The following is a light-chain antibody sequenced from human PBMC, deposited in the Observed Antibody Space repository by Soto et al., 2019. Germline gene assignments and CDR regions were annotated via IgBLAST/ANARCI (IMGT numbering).Light chain of an antibody. CDR2: GAS. CDR1: QSVSSN. V-gene: IGKV3-15*01. Sequence: EIVMTQSPATLSVSPGERATLSCRASQSVSSNLAWYQQKPGQAPRLLIYGASTRATSIPARFICIGSETAFTLTVRSLQSEDVAVYYCQQYNNWPLTFGGGTKVEIK. CDR3: QQYNNWPLT. J-gene: IGKJ4*01.